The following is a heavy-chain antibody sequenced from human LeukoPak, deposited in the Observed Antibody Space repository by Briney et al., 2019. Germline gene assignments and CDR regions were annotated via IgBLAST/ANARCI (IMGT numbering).Heavy chain of an antibody. CDR1: GFSFSSYG. CDR2: IWYDGSKK. J-gene: IGHJ4*02. Sequence: GGSLRLPCSASGFSFSSYGMHWVRQAPGKGLEWVAVIWYDGSKKYYGDSVKGRFTISRDNSKNTLYLQMNSLSAEDTAVYYCARDNYTSTSCYDYWGQGTLVTVSS. V-gene: IGHV3-33*01. CDR3: ARDNYTSTSCYDY. D-gene: IGHD2-2*01.